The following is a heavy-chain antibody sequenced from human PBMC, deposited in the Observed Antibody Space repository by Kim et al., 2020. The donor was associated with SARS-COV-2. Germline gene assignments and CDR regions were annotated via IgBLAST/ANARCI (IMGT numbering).Heavy chain of an antibody. CDR3: ASSPPKALLISFGY. CDR1: GFTFSSYS. J-gene: IGHJ4*02. D-gene: IGHD3-16*01. V-gene: IGHV3-48*02. Sequence: GGSLRLSCAASGFTFSSYSMNWVRQAPGKGLEWVSYISSSSSTIYYADSVKGRFTISRDNAKNSLYLQMNSLRDEDTAVYYCASSPPKALLISFGYWGQGTLVTVSS. CDR2: ISSSSSTI.